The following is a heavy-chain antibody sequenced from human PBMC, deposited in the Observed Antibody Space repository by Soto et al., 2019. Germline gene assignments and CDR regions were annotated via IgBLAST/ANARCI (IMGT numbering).Heavy chain of an antibody. CDR3: ARGMKIAAAGTHMDV. Sequence: QVQLVQSGAEVKKPGASVKVSCKASGYTFTSYAMHWVRQAPGQRLEWMGWINAGNGNTKYSQKFQGRVTITRDTSASTAYMELSSLRSEDTAVYYCARGMKIAAAGTHMDVWGKGTTVTVSS. V-gene: IGHV1-3*01. CDR2: INAGNGNT. CDR1: GYTFTSYA. J-gene: IGHJ6*03. D-gene: IGHD6-13*01.